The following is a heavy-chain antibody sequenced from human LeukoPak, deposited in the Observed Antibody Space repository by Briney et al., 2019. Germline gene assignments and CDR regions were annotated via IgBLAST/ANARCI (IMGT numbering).Heavy chain of an antibody. D-gene: IGHD2-2*01. J-gene: IGHJ5*02. CDR2: IYYSGST. Sequence: PSETLSLTCTVSGGSISSYYWSWIRQPPGKGLEWIGYIYYSGSTNYNPSLKSRVTISVDTSKNQFSLKLSSVTAADTAVYYCARGTGWGVVPAAPYNWFDPWGQGTLVTAS. CDR1: GGSISSYY. CDR3: ARGTGWGVVPAAPYNWFDP. V-gene: IGHV4-59*12.